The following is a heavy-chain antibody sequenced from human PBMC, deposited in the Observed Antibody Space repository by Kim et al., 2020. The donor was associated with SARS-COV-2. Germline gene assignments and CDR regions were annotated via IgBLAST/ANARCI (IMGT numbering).Heavy chain of an antibody. D-gene: IGHD2-2*01. CDR1: GGSISSYY. Sequence: SETLSLTCTVSGGSISSYYWSWIRQPPGKGLEWIGYIYYSGSTNYNPSLKSRVTISVDTSKNQFSLKLSSVTAADTAVYYCARSIVVPSGYYSSYWYFDPWGRGTLVTVSS. CDR2: IYYSGST. J-gene: IGHJ2*01. CDR3: ARSIVVPSGYYSSYWYFDP. V-gene: IGHV4-59*01.